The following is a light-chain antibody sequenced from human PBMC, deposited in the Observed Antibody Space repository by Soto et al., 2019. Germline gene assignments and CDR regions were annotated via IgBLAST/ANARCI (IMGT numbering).Light chain of an antibody. CDR2: AAS. J-gene: IGKJ1*01. CDR1: QSISSY. V-gene: IGKV1-39*01. Sequence: DIQMTQSPSSLSASVGDRVTITCRASQSISSYLHWYQQKPGKAPKLLIYAASNLQSGVPSRFSGSGSGTDFTLTISSLQPEDIATYYCQESYSTSFGQGTKVDIK. CDR3: QESYSTS.